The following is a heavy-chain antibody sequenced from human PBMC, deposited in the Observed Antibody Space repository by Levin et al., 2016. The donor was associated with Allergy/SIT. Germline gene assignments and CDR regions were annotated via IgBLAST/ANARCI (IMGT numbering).Heavy chain of an antibody. CDR3: ARPRYCSSTSCYQGMDV. J-gene: IGHJ6*02. V-gene: IGHV3-30*03. Sequence: GESLKISCAASGFTFSSYGMHWVRQAPGKGLEWVAVISYDGSNKYYADSVKGRFTISRDNSKNTLYLQMNSLRAEDTAVYYCARPRYCSSTSCYQGMDVWGQGTTVTVSS. CDR2: ISYDGSNK. D-gene: IGHD2-2*01. CDR1: GFTFSSYG.